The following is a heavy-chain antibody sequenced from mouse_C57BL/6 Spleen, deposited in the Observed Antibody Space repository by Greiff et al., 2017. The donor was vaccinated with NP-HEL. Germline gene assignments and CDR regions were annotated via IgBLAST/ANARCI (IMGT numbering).Heavy chain of an antibody. CDR1: GYNFTSYG. V-gene: IGHV1-81*01. D-gene: IGHD2-4*01. CDR2: IYPRSGNT. Sequence: VQLQQSGAELARPGASVKLSCKASGYNFTSYGISWVKQRTGQGLEWIGEIYPRSGNTYYNEKFKGKATLTADKSSSTAYMELRSLTSEDFAVYFCARVMMTTTYFDYWGQGTTLTVSS. CDR3: ARVMMTTTYFDY. J-gene: IGHJ2*01.